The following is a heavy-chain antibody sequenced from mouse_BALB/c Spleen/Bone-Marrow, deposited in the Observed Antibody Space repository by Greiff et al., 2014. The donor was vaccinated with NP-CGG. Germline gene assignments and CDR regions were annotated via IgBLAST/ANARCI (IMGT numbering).Heavy chain of an antibody. J-gene: IGHJ2*01. CDR3: ARYYYGSSYFDY. Sequence: VHVKQSGAELVKPGASVKLSCTASGFNIKDTYMHWVKQRPEQGLEWIGRIDPANGNTKYDPKFQGKATITADTSSNTAYLQLGSLTSEDTAVYYCARYYYGSSYFDYWGQGTTLTVSS. V-gene: IGHV14-3*02. CDR1: GFNIKDTY. CDR2: IDPANGNT. D-gene: IGHD1-1*01.